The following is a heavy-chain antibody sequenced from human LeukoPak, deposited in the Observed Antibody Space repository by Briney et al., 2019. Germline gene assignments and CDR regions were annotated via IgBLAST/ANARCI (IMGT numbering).Heavy chain of an antibody. J-gene: IGHJ4*02. Sequence: GASVKVSCKASGGTFSSYAISWVRQAPGQGLEWMGGIIPIFGTANYAQKFQGRVTITTDESTSTAYMELSSLRSEDTAVYYCARPKYYYDSSGYYLHYFDYWGQGTLVTVSS. CDR1: GGTFSSYA. D-gene: IGHD3-22*01. CDR2: IIPIFGTA. V-gene: IGHV1-69*05. CDR3: ARPKYYYDSSGYYLHYFDY.